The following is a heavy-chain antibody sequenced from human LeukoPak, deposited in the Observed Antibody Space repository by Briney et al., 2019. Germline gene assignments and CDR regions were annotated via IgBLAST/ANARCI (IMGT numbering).Heavy chain of an antibody. J-gene: IGHJ5*02. Sequence: SVKVSCKASGGTFSSYAISWVRQAPGQGLEWMGGIIPIFGTANYAQKFQGRVTITTDESTSTAYMELSSLRSEDTAVYYCARSLIGIAAAGFLAASYNWFDPWGQGTLVTVSS. V-gene: IGHV1-69*05. CDR3: ARSLIGIAAAGFLAASYNWFDP. CDR2: IIPIFGTA. CDR1: GGTFSSYA. D-gene: IGHD6-13*01.